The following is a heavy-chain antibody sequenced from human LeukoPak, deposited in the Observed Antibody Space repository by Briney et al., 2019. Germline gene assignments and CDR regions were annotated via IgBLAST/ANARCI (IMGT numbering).Heavy chain of an antibody. D-gene: IGHD3-22*01. J-gene: IGHJ4*02. CDR3: ARSAYYYDSSGDTFDY. CDR1: GGTFSGYA. Sequence: ASVKVSCKASGGTFSGYAISWVRQAPGQGLEWMGGIIPIFGTANYAQKFQGRVTITADESTSTAYMELSSLRSEDTAVYYCARSAYYYDSSGDTFDYWGQGTLVTVSS. CDR2: IIPIFGTA. V-gene: IGHV1-69*13.